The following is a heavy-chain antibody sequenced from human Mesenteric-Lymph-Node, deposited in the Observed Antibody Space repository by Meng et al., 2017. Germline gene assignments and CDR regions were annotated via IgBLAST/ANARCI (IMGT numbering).Heavy chain of an antibody. J-gene: IGHJ4*02. D-gene: IGHD4-17*01. CDR3: ARGTVTTYWDFDY. Sequence: SETLSLTCTVSGGSISSYYWSWIRQSPGKGLEWIGYIYYSGSTNYNPSLKSRVTISVDTSKNQFSLKLSSVTAADTAVYYCARGTVTTYWDFDYWGQGTLVTVSS. CDR1: GGSISSYY. V-gene: IGHV4-59*01. CDR2: IYYSGST.